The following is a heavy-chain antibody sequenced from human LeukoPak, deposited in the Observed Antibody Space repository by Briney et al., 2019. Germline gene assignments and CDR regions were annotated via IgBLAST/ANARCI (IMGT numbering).Heavy chain of an antibody. J-gene: IGHJ3*02. CDR3: ARAQYDSSGYDAFDI. Sequence: GGSLRLSCAASGFTFSSSWMHWVRQAPGKGLVWVSRINSDGSSTSYADSVKGRFTISRDNSKNTLYLQMNSLRAEDTAVYYCARAQYDSSGYDAFDIWGQGTMVTVSS. CDR1: GFTFSSSW. CDR2: INSDGSST. D-gene: IGHD3-22*01. V-gene: IGHV3-74*01.